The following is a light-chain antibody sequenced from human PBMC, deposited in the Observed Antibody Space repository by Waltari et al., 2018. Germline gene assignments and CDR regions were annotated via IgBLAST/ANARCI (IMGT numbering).Light chain of an antibody. CDR2: WAS. CDR3: QQYYSTPPT. Sequence: DIVMTQSPDSLAVSLGERATINCKSSQSVLYSSNNKNYLAWYQQKPGQHPKLLIYWASTRESGVPDRFSGSGSWTDFTLTISSLQAEDVAVYYCQQYYSTPPTFGQGTKVEIK. CDR1: QSVLYSSNNKNY. J-gene: IGKJ1*01. V-gene: IGKV4-1*01.